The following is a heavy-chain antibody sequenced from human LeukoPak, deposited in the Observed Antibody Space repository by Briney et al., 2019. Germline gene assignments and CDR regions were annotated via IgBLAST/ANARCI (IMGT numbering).Heavy chain of an antibody. CDR1: GGSIRRSTYY. J-gene: IGHJ4*02. CDR2: IYYSGST. Sequence: SETLSLTCTVSGGSIRRSTYYWGWIRQPPGKGLEWIGNIYYSGSTHYNPSLKSRVTISVDTSKNQFSLNLSSVTAADTAVYYCARVGSSGSDYWGQGTLVTVSS. V-gene: IGHV4-39*07. D-gene: IGHD1-26*01. CDR3: ARVGSSGSDY.